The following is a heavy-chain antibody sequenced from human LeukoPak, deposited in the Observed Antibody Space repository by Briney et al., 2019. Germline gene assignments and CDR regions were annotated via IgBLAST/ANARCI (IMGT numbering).Heavy chain of an antibody. D-gene: IGHD2-8*02. CDR2: VDDTSGYI. J-gene: IGHJ3*01. V-gene: IGHV3-23*01. Sequence: GGSLRLSCAASGFTFSTYAMSWVRQAPGKGLEWVSSVDDTSGYIYYADSVKGRFTISRDNSKNTLFLQMNSLRAEDTAVYYCAKDRHSHTGLGAFDVWGQGTMVTVSS. CDR3: AKDRHSHTGLGAFDV. CDR1: GFTFSTYA.